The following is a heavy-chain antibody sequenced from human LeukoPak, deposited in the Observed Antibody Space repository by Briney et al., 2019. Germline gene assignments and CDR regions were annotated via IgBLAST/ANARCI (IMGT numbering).Heavy chain of an antibody. CDR3: ARDRWDSSGYNSDWFDP. Sequence: KPGGSLRLSCAASGFTFSSYSMNWVRQAPGKGLEWVSSISSSSSYIYYADSVKGRFTISRDNAKNSLYLQMNSLRAEDTAVYYCARDRWDSSGYNSDWFDPWGQGTLVTVSS. J-gene: IGHJ5*02. CDR2: ISSSSSYI. V-gene: IGHV3-21*01. D-gene: IGHD3-22*01. CDR1: GFTFSSYS.